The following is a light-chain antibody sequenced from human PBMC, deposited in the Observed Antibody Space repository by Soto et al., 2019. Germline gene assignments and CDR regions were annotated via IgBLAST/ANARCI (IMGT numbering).Light chain of an antibody. CDR3: QQYDNLPRAVT. CDR1: QDISNY. V-gene: IGKV1-33*01. Sequence: DIQMTQSPSSLSASVGDRVTITCQASQDISNYLNWYQQKPGKAPKLLIYDASNLETGVPSRFSGSGSVTDFTLTISSMQPEDIATYYCQQYDNLPRAVTFGGGTKVEIK. J-gene: IGKJ4*01. CDR2: DAS.